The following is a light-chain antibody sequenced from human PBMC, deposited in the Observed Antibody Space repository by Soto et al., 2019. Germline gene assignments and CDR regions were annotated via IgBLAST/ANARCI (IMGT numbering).Light chain of an antibody. CDR2: ETS. J-gene: IGKJ1*01. V-gene: IGKV1-5*03. CDR3: QHYYGFRT. Sequence: IQLTQSPSTLSVSVGERTTIICRASQSVSTWLAWYQQRPSQAPRLLVYETSKLETGIPARFSGSGSVRYFPLTISSLQAEDSANYCRQHYYGFRTFGQGTKVDNK. CDR1: QSVSTW.